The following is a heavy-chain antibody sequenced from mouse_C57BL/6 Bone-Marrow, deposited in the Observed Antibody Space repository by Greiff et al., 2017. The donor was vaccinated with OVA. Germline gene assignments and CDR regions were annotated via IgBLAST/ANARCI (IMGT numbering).Heavy chain of an antibody. D-gene: IGHD1-1*01. CDR2: IDPSDSYT. Sequence: QVQLQQPGAELVKPGASVKLSCKASGYTFTSYWMQWVKQRPGQGLEWIGEIDPSDSYTNYNQKFKGKATLTVDTSSSTAYMQLSSLTSEDSAVYDCARSPPYYYGRPFGYWGQGTTLTVSS. CDR3: ARSPPYYYGRPFGY. CDR1: GYTFTSYW. V-gene: IGHV1-50*01. J-gene: IGHJ2*01.